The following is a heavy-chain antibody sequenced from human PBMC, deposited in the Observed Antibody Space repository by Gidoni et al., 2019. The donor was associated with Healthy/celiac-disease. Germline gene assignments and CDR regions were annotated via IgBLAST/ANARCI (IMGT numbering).Heavy chain of an antibody. CDR1: GGSISSYY. CDR2: IYYSGST. J-gene: IGHJ3*02. Sequence: QVQLQESGPGLVKPSETLSLTCTVSGGSISSYYWSWIRQPPGKGLEWIGYIYYSGSTNYNPSLKSRVTISVDTSKNQFSLKLSSVTAADTAVYYCARHKGVVVPEGAFDIWGQGTMVTVSS. V-gene: IGHV4-59*08. CDR3: ARHKGVVVPEGAFDI. D-gene: IGHD3-22*01.